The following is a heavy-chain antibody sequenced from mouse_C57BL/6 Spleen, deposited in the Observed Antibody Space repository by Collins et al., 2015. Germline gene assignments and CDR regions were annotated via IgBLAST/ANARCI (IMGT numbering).Heavy chain of an antibody. D-gene: IGHD3-3*01. CDR1: GYTFTTYG. CDR2: INTYSGVP. J-gene: IGHJ4*01. V-gene: IGHV9-3*01. Sequence: QIQLVQSGPELKKPGETVKISCRASGYTFTTYGMSWVKQAPGKGLKWMGWINTYSGVPTYADDFKGRFAFSLETSASTAYLQINNLKNEDTATYFCARGDEGPYYYAMDYWGQGTSVTVSS. CDR3: ARGDEGPYYYAMDY.